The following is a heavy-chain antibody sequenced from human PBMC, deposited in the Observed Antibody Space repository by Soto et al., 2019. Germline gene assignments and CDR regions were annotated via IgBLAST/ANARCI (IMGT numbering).Heavy chain of an antibody. CDR1: GFTFSSYG. CDR2: IWYDGSNK. J-gene: IGHJ4*02. D-gene: IGHD6-13*01. Sequence: QVQLVESGGGVVQPGRSLRLSCAASGFTFSSYGMHWVRQAPGKGLEWVAVIWYDGSNKYYADSVKGRFTISRDNSKNTLYQQMNSLRAEDTAVYYCAREGIAAAGTGIDYWGQGTLVTVSS. V-gene: IGHV3-33*01. CDR3: AREGIAAAGTGIDY.